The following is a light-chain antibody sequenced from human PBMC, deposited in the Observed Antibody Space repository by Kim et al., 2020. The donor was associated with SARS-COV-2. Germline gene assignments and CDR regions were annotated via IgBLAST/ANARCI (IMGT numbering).Light chain of an antibody. CDR2: GTS. CDR3: HQYGSTPWT. J-gene: IGKJ1*01. Sequence: SPGKRAALTCRASQSVRSNSLAWYQQKLGQAPRLLIYGTSSRATGIPDRFSGSGSGTEFTLTISRLEPEDFAVFFCHQYGSTPWTFGQVTKVDIK. CDR1: QSVRSNS. V-gene: IGKV3-20*01.